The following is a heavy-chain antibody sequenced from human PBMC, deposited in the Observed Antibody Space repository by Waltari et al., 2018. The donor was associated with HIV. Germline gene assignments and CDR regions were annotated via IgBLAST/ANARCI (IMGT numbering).Heavy chain of an antibody. V-gene: IGHV4-39*01. D-gene: IGHD3-10*01. Sequence: QSQLQESDPGLAKPSETLSLTCTVSGGSISSNYYFWAWVRQPPGKGLEWIGPTSHTGGTTYYNPSLKSRVIISVDTSKDQSSLKLSSMTATDTAVYYCARQRGSGLWYFDLWGRGTLVSVSS. CDR2: TSHTGGTT. CDR1: GGSISSNYYF. CDR3: ARQRGSGLWYFDL. J-gene: IGHJ2*01.